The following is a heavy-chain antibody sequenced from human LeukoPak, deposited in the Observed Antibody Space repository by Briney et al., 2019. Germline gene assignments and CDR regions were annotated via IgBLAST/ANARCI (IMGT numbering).Heavy chain of an antibody. D-gene: IGHD4-17*01. CDR3: ARDQYGAFDI. CDR2: INGDGSSR. Sequence: GGSLRLSCAASGFTFSGFWMHWVRQAPGKGLVWVSRINGDGSSRSHADSVKGRFTISRDNAKNTLYLQMNSLRAEDTAVDYCARDQYGAFDIWGQGTVVAVSA. V-gene: IGHV3-74*01. J-gene: IGHJ3*02. CDR1: GFTFSGFW.